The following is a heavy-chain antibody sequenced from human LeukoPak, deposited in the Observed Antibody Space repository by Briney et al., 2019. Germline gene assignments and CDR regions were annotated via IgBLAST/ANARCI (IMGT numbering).Heavy chain of an antibody. J-gene: IGHJ4*02. V-gene: IGHV1-69*06. D-gene: IGHD3-10*01. CDR1: GGTFSSYA. CDR3: ASPLGFGEPYYFDY. Sequence: ASVKVSCKASGGTFSSYASSWVRQAPGQGLEWMGGIIPIFGTANYAPKFQGRVTITADKSTSTAYMELSSLRSEDTAVYYCASPLGFGEPYYFDYWGQGTLVTVSS. CDR2: IIPIFGTA.